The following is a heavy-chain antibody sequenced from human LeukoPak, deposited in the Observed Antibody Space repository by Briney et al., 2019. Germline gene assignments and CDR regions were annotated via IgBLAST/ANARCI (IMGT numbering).Heavy chain of an antibody. CDR3: AREKGRGVISPYFDY. D-gene: IGHD3-10*01. CDR1: GFTFSSYG. V-gene: IGHV3-30*03. J-gene: IGHJ4*01. CDR2: ISYDGSNK. Sequence: GGSLRLSCAASGFTFSSYGMHWVRQAPGKGLEWVALISYDGSNKYYADSVKGRFTISRDNSKNTLSLQMNSLRAEDTAVYYCAREKGRGVISPYFDYWGQGTLVTVSS.